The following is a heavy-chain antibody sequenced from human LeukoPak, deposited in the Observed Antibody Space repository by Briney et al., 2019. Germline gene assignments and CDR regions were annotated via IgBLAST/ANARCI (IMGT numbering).Heavy chain of an antibody. CDR1: GFTFSDSY. CDR2: ISSSGSTI. J-gene: IGHJ4*02. Sequence: PGGSLRLSCAASGFTFSDSYMSWIRQAPGKGLEYISYISSSGSTIYYADSVKGRFTLSRDNAKNSLSREMNSLRAEDTAVYYCARGKYSFDYWGQGTLVTVSS. CDR3: ARGKYSFDY. V-gene: IGHV3-11*01.